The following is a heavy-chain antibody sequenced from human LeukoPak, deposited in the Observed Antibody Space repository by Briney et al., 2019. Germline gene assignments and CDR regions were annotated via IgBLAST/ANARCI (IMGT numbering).Heavy chain of an antibody. CDR3: ARGRQYSSSWSFSQH. D-gene: IGHD6-13*01. J-gene: IGHJ1*01. CDR1: GYTFTGYY. Sequence: ASVKVSCKASGYTFTGYYMHWVRQAPGQGLEWMGWINPNSGGTNYAQKFQGRVTMTRDTSISTAYMELSRLRSDDTAVYYCARGRQYSSSWSFSQHWGQGTLVTVSS. V-gene: IGHV1-2*02. CDR2: INPNSGGT.